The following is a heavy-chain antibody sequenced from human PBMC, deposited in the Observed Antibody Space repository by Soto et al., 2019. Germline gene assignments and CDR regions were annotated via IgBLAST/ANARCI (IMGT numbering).Heavy chain of an antibody. CDR2: ISSNDEK. J-gene: IGHJ4*02. CDR3: ARMAVAGPLYYFDY. D-gene: IGHD6-19*01. Sequence: SGPTLVNPTETLTLTCTVSGFSLSNARMGVSWIRQPPGKALEWLAHISSNDEKSYSTSLKSRLTISKDTSKSQVVLTMTNMDPVDTATYYCARMAVAGPLYYFDYWGQGTLVTVSS. V-gene: IGHV2-26*01. CDR1: GFSLSNARMG.